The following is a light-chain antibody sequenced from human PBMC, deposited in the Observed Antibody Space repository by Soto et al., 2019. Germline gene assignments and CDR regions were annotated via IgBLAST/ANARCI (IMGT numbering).Light chain of an antibody. V-gene: IGKV3-20*01. Sequence: EIVMTQSPATLSVSPGERVTLSCRASQSVSSNLAWYQQKPGQAPRLLIYGASSRATGIPDRFSGSGSGTDFTLSISRLEVEDFAVYHCQQYGNAPITFGQGTRLEI. CDR1: QSVSSN. J-gene: IGKJ5*01. CDR2: GAS. CDR3: QQYGNAPIT.